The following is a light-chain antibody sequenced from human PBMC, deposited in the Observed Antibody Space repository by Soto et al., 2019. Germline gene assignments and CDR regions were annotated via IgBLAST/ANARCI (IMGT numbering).Light chain of an antibody. J-gene: IGLJ1*01. V-gene: IGLV2-14*03. CDR1: SSDVGGYNY. CDR2: DVT. Sequence: QSALTQPASVSGSPGQSITISCTGTSSDVGGYNYVSWYQHHPGKAPKLIIYDVTNRPSGVSNPFSGSKSGNTASLTISGLHPEDEAYYYCSSYTTSNTRQIVFGTGTKLTVL. CDR3: SSYTTSNTRQIV.